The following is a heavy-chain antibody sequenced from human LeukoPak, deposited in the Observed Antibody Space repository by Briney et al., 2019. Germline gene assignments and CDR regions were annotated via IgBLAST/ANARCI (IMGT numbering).Heavy chain of an antibody. CDR2: IYYSGST. J-gene: IGHJ4*02. V-gene: IGHV4-39*07. CDR1: GGSISSSSYY. CDR3: ATQGDSYGHDY. D-gene: IGHD5-18*01. Sequence: SETLSLTCTVSGGSISSSSYYWGWIRQPPGKGLEWIGSIYYSGSTYYNPSLKSRVTISVDTSKNQFSLKLSSVTAADTAVYYCATQGDSYGHDYWGQGTLVTVSS.